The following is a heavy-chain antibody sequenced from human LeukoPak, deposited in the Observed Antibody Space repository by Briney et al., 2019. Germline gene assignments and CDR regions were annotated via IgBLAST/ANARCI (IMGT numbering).Heavy chain of an antibody. J-gene: IGHJ3*02. CDR3: ASWGDYIWGSYRSDAFDI. V-gene: IGHV3-23*01. CDR2: ISGSGGST. D-gene: IGHD3-16*02. Sequence: PGGSLRLSCAASGFTFSSYAMSWVRQAPGKGLEWVSAISGSGGSTYYADSVKGRFTISRDNSKNTLYLQMNSLRAEDTAVYYCASWGDYIWGSYRSDAFDIWGQGTMVTVSS. CDR1: GFTFSSYA.